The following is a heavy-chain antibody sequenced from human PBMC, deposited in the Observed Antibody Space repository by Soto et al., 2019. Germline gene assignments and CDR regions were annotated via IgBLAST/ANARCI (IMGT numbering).Heavy chain of an antibody. CDR3: ARTFPSSGSYLAYYYYGMDV. CDR1: GYTFTGYA. D-gene: IGHD1-26*01. CDR2: INAGNGNT. V-gene: IGHV1-3*01. Sequence: ASVKLSCKASGYTFTGYAMHWVRQAPGQRLEWMGWINAGNGNTKYSQKFQGRVTITRDTSASTVYMELNSLTSEDTAVYYCARTFPSSGSYLAYYYYGMDVWGQGTTVTVSS. J-gene: IGHJ6*02.